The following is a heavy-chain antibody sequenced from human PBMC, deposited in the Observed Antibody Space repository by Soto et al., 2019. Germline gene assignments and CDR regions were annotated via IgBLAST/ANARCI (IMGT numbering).Heavy chain of an antibody. D-gene: IGHD2-21*01. J-gene: IGHJ5*02. CDR2: IYYSGST. CDR1: GGSISSGDYY. CDR3: ARDRGDYSTSGNWFDP. Sequence: SETLSLTCTVSGGSISSGDYYWSWIRQPPGKGLEWIGYIYYSGSTYYNPSLKSRVTISVDTSKNQFSLKPSSVTAADTAVYYCARDRGDYSTSGNWFDPWGQGTLVTVSS. V-gene: IGHV4-30-4*01.